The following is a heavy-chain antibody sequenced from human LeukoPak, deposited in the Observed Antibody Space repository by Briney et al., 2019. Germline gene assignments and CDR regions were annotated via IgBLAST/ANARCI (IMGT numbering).Heavy chain of an antibody. D-gene: IGHD6-6*01. CDR2: IYSGGST. J-gene: IGHJ4*02. CDR3: ARFNSEQLDY. V-gene: IGHV3-53*01. CDR1: GFTVSSNY. Sequence: GGSLRLSCAASGFTVSSNYMSWVRQAPGKGLEWVSVIYSGGSTYYADSVKGRFTISRDNSKNTLYLQMNSLRAEDTAVYYCARFNSEQLDYWGQGTLATVSS.